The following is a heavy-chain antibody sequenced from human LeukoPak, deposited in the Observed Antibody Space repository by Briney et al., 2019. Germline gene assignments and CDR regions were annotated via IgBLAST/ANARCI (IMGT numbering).Heavy chain of an antibody. Sequence: GGSLRLSCAASGFTFSSYWMSWVRQAPGKGLMWVSQINSDGSASSCADPVKGRCTISRDNAKNMLYLEMNSLRVEDTAVYFCTRDHGLDVWGQGTTVTVSS. V-gene: IGHV3-74*01. CDR3: TRDHGLDV. CDR1: GFTFSSYW. CDR2: INSDGSAS. J-gene: IGHJ6*02.